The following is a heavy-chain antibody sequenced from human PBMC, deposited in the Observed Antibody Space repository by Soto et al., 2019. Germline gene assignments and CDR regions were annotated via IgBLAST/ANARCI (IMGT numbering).Heavy chain of an antibody. CDR1: VFTVSSNY. J-gene: IGHJ6*02. Sequence: VGSLRLSCAASVFTVSSNYMSWVRHSPGKGLEWVSVIYSGGSTYYADSVKGRFTISRDNSKSTLYLQMNSLRAEDTAVYYCARGRLAAAYYYYNGMDVWCQATTVHVSS. CDR2: IYSGGST. V-gene: IGHV3-53*01. D-gene: IGHD2-15*01. CDR3: ARGRLAAAYYYYNGMDV.